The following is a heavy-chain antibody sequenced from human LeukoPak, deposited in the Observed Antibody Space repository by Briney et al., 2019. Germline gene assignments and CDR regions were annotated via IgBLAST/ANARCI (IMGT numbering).Heavy chain of an antibody. D-gene: IGHD2-2*02. CDR2: ISAYNGNT. J-gene: IGHJ6*02. CDR1: GYTFTSYG. CDR3: ARDWGCSSTSCYTSYYYYYYGMDV. Sequence: ASVKVSCKASGYTFTSYGISWVRQAPGQGLEWMGWISAYNGNTNYAQKLQGRVTMTTDTSTSTAYMELRSLRSDDTTVYYCARDWGCSSTSCYTSYYYYYYGMDVWGQGTTVTVSS. V-gene: IGHV1-18*01.